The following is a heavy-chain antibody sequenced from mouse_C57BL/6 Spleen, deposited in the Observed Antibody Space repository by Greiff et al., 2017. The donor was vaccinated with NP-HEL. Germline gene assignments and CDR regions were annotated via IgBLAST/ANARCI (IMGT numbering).Heavy chain of an antibody. V-gene: IGHV5-9-1*02. CDR2: ISSGGDYI. Sequence: EVKVVESGEGLVKPGGSLKLSCAASGFTFSSYAMSWVRQTPETRLEWVAYISSGGDYIYYADTVKGRFTISRDNARNTLYLQMSSLKSEDTAMYYCTRDRDDGLDYWGQGTTLTVSS. CDR1: GFTFSSYA. J-gene: IGHJ2*01. D-gene: IGHD2-3*01. CDR3: TRDRDDGLDY.